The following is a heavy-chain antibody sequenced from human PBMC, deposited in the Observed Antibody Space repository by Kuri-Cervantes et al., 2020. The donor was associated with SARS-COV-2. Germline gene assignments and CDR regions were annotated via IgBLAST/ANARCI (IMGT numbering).Heavy chain of an antibody. D-gene: IGHD6-6*01. V-gene: IGHV1-2*02. Sequence: ASVKVSCKASGYTFTGYYMHWVRQAPGQGLEWMGWINPNSGGTNYAQKFQGRVTMTRDTSISTAYMELSRLRSDDTAVYYCARSSSSSVYYYYYMDVWGKGTTVTVSS. CDR3: ARSSSSSVYYYYYMDV. CDR2: INPNSGGT. J-gene: IGHJ6*03. CDR1: GYTFTGYY.